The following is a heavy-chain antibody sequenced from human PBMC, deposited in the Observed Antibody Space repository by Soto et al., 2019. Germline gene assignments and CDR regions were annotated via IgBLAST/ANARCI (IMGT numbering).Heavy chain of an antibody. D-gene: IGHD3-3*01. J-gene: IGHJ5*02. V-gene: IGHV4-59*01. Sequence: SETLSLTCTVSGGSISSYYWSWIRQPPGKGLEWIGYIYYSGSTNYNPSLKSRVTISVDTSKNQFSLKLSSVTAADTAVYYCARGYETEWSNWFDPWGQGTLVTVS. CDR1: GGSISSYY. CDR3: ARGYETEWSNWFDP. CDR2: IYYSGST.